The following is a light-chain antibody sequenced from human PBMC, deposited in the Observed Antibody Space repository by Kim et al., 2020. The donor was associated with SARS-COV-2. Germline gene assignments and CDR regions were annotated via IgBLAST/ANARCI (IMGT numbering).Light chain of an antibody. CDR2: SNS. Sequence: QSVLTQPPSASGTPGQRVTISCSGSRSNIGSNTVNWYHQLPGTAPKLLIYSNSQRPSGVPDRFSGSKSGTSASLAISGLQSEDEADYYCVAWDDSLKGPVFGGGTQLTVL. CDR3: VAWDDSLKGPV. V-gene: IGLV1-44*01. J-gene: IGLJ2*01. CDR1: RSNIGSNT.